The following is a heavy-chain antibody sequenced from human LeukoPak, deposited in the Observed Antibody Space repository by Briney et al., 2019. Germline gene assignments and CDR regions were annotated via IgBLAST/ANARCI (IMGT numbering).Heavy chain of an antibody. CDR2: IYYSGST. CDR3: ARVKYDILTGYYKSRFDY. CDR1: GGSISSYY. D-gene: IGHD3-9*01. V-gene: IGHV4-59*12. J-gene: IGHJ4*02. Sequence: SETLSLTCTVSGGSISSYYWSWIRQPPGKGLEWIGYIYYSGSTNYKSSLKSRVTISVDTSKNQFSLKLSSVTAADTAVYYCARVKYDILTGYYKSRFDYWGQGTLVTVSS.